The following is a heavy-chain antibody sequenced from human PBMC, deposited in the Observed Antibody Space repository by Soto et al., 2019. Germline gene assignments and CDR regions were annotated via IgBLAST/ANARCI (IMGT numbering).Heavy chain of an antibody. J-gene: IGHJ6*03. CDR1: GYTFTSYD. CDR2: MNPNSGNT. V-gene: IGHV1-8*01. Sequence: ASVTVSCKASGYTFTSYDINWVRQATGQGLEWMGWMNPNSGNTGYAQKFQGRVTMTRNTSISTAYMELSSLRSEDTAVYYCARGGYCSGGSCRYYYYYYMDVWGKGTTVTVSS. CDR3: ARGGYCSGGSCRYYYYYYMDV. D-gene: IGHD2-15*01.